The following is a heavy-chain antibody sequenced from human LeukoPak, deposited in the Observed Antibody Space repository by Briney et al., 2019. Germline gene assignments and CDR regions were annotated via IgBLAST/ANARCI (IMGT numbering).Heavy chain of an antibody. CDR2: ISSNGGST. Sequence: PGGSLRLSCGDIGISFNMYAVHWVRQAPGKGLEYVSAISSNGGSTYYADSVKGRFTISRDNSKNTLYLQMSSLRAEDTAVYYCVKDPLMARGVISRPFDYWGQGTLVTVSS. D-gene: IGHD3-10*01. CDR1: GISFNMYA. J-gene: IGHJ4*02. V-gene: IGHV3-64D*09. CDR3: VKDPLMARGVISRPFDY.